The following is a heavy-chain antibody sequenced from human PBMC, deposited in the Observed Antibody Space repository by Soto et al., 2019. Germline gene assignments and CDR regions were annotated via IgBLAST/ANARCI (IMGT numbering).Heavy chain of an antibody. D-gene: IGHD3-9*01. CDR1: GGSFSGYY. CDR3: ARESHDILTGPPWVWYFDL. Sequence: QVQLQQWSAGPLRPLETLSLTCGVSGGSFSGYYWAWIRQSPGKGLEWIGEINDRGSINYNPSLKSRVSNSVDPSKNHYSLNLRSATAADTAVYYCARESHDILTGPPWVWYFDLWGRGTLVTVSS. V-gene: IGHV4-34*01. J-gene: IGHJ2*01. CDR2: INDRGSI.